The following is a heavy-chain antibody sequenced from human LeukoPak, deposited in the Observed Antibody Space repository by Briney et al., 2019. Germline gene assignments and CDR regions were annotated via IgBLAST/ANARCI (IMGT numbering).Heavy chain of an antibody. Sequence: PGGSLRLSCAASGFTFTNAWMSWVRQAPGKGLEWVALMSYDGNNNYYTDSVKGRFTLSRDNSKNTLYLQMNSLRPEDTAVYYCAREWGAAVDYWGQGTLVTVSS. CDR3: AREWGAAVDY. V-gene: IGHV3-30-3*01. CDR1: GFTFTNAW. D-gene: IGHD6-13*01. J-gene: IGHJ4*02. CDR2: MSYDGNNN.